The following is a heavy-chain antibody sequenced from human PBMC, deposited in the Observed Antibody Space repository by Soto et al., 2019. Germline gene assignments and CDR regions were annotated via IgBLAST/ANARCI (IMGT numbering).Heavy chain of an antibody. D-gene: IGHD4-4*01. Sequence: EVQLVESGGGLVQPGGSLRLSCAASGFTFSSYSMNWVRQAPGKGLEWVSDISSSSSTIYYADSVKGRFTISRDNAKNSLYLQMNSLRAEDTAVYYCARVDYTYYYYYMDVWGKGTTVTVSS. V-gene: IGHV3-48*01. CDR1: GFTFSSYS. CDR2: ISSSSSTI. J-gene: IGHJ6*03. CDR3: ARVDYTYYYYYMDV.